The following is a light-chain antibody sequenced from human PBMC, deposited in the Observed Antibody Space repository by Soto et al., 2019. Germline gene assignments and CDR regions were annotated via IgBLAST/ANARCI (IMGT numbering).Light chain of an antibody. CDR1: QDITNS. V-gene: IGKV1-27*01. J-gene: IGKJ3*01. CDR2: AAS. Sequence: DIQMTQSPSSLSASVGDRVTITCRARQDITNSLAGYQQKPGKVPKLLIYAASTLQSGVPSRFSGSRSGTDFTLTISSLQPEYASTYFCQKCNSPPPFTFGPRTKLHIK. CDR3: QKCNSPPPFT.